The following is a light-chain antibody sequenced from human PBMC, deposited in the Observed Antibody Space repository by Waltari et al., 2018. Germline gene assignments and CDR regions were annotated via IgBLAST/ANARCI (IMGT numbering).Light chain of an antibody. CDR3: CSYAGSSTVV. CDR1: SSDVGSYNL. J-gene: IGLJ2*01. Sequence: QSALTQPASVSGSPGQSINISCTGTSSDVGSYNLVSWYQQHPGKAPKLMIYEVSKRPSGVSNRFSGSKSGNTASLTISGLQAEDEADYYCCSYAGSSTVVFGGGTKLTVL. CDR2: EVS. V-gene: IGLV2-23*02.